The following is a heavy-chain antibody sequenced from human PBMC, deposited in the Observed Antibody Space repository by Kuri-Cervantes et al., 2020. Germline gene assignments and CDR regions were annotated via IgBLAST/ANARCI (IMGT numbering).Heavy chain of an antibody. D-gene: IGHD5-18*01. V-gene: IGHV4-59*01. CDR2: IYSIGTT. J-gene: IGHJ4*02. CDR3: ARTPGGYSYSDY. Sequence: SETLSLTCTVSDGSISSNYWSWVRQPPGKGLEWIGYIYSIGTTNYNPSLKSRVTISVGTSKKQFSLKLSSVTAADTAVYYCARTPGGYSYSDYWGQGTLVTVSS. CDR1: DGSISSNY.